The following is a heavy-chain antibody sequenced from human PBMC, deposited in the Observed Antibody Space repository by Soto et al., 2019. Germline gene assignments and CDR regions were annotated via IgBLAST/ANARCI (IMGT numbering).Heavy chain of an antibody. CDR1: GYSISSGYY. V-gene: IGHV4-38-2*02. D-gene: IGHD3-16*02. CDR3: ARDQGQLSYYYYGMDV. CDR2: IYHSGST. J-gene: IGHJ6*02. Sequence: SETLSLTCTVSGYSISSGYYWGWIRQPPGKGLEWIGSIYHSGSTYYNPSLKIQVTISVDTSKNQFSLKLSSVTAADTAVYYCARDQGQLSYYYYGMDVWGQGTTVTVSS.